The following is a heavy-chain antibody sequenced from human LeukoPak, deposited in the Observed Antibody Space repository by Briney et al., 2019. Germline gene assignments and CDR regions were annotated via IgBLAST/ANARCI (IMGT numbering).Heavy chain of an antibody. Sequence: SETLSLTCTVSGGSISSGGYYWSWIRQHPGKGLEWIGYIYYSGSTYYNPSLKSRVTISVDTSKNQFSLKLSSVTAADTAVYYCARVNRGSSWPFDYWGQGTLVTVSS. CDR2: IYYSGST. CDR3: ARVNRGSSWPFDY. D-gene: IGHD6-13*01. J-gene: IGHJ4*02. CDR1: GGSISSGGYY. V-gene: IGHV4-31*03.